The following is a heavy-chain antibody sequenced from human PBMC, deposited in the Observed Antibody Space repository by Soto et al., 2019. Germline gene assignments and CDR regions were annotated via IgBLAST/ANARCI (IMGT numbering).Heavy chain of an antibody. Sequence: QVQLVQSGAEVNKPGSSVKVSCKASGGTFSSYAISWVRQAPGQGLEWMGGILPIFGTANYAQKFQGRVTITADESTSTAYMEMNRLRSEDTAVYYCARAHSSIAARQGFDYCGQGALGTVSS. CDR3: ARAHSSIAARQGFDY. V-gene: IGHV1-69*01. J-gene: IGHJ4*02. D-gene: IGHD6-6*01. CDR2: ILPIFGTA. CDR1: GGTFSSYA.